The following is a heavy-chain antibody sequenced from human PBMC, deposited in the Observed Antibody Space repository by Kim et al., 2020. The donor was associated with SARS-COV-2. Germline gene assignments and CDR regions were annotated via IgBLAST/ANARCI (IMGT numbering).Heavy chain of an antibody. D-gene: IGHD3-16*01. CDR3: ASLTKGRGSSPYYFDY. Sequence: GGSLRLSCAASGFTFSSFEMNWVRQAPGKGLEWISYISSTAGTKYYADSVKGRFTISRDNAKNSLYLQMNSLRAEDTAVYYCASLTKGRGSSPYYFDYWGQGTLVTVSS. V-gene: IGHV3-48*03. J-gene: IGHJ4*02. CDR2: ISSTAGTK. CDR1: GFTFSSFE.